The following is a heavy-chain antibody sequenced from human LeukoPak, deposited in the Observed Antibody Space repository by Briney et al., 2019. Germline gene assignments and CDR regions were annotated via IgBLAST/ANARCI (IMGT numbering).Heavy chain of an antibody. V-gene: IGHV3-23*01. D-gene: IGHD5-18*01. CDR3: AKGTAQLWLEPIDY. CDR2: FSGSGGIT. J-gene: IGHJ4*02. CDR1: GFTFSNYA. Sequence: GGSLRLSCAASGFTFSNYAMSWVRQAPGKGLEWVSGFSGSGGITYYADSVKGRFTISRDNTKNTLYLQMNSLRAEDTAVYYCAKGTAQLWLEPIDYWGQGTLVTVSS.